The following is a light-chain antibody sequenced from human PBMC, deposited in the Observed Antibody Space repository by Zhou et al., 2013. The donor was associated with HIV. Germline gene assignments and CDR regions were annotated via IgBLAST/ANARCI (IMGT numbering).Light chain of an antibody. V-gene: IGKV2-28*01. CDR3: MQGTHWPPGFT. CDR1: QSLLHSNGYNY. J-gene: IGKJ3*01. CDR2: LGS. Sequence: DIVMTQSPLSLPVTPGEPASISCRSSQSLLHSNGYNYLDWYLQKPGQSPQLLIYLGSNRASGVPDRFSGSGSGTDFTLKISRVEAEDVGVYYCMQGTHWPPGFTFGPGTKVDIK.